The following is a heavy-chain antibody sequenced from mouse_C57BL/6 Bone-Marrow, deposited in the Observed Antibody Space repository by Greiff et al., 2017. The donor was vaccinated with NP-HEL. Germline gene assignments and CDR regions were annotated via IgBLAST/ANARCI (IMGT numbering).Heavy chain of an antibody. J-gene: IGHJ1*03. V-gene: IGHV5-15*01. D-gene: IGHD2-4*01. CDR2: ISNLAYSI. CDR3: ARDDYDYWYFDV. Sequence: EVHLVESGGGLVQPGGSLKLSCAASGFTFSDYGMAWVRQAPRKGPEWVAFISNLAYSIYYADTVTGRFTISRENAKNTLYLEMSSLRSEDTAMYYCARDDYDYWYFDVWGTGTTVTVSS. CDR1: GFTFSDYG.